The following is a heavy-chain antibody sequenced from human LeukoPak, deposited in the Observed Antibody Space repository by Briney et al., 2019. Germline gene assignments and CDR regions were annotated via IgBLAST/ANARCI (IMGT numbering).Heavy chain of an antibody. CDR3: ARESSVGAHKAFDY. J-gene: IGHJ4*02. CDR1: GFTFSSYW. D-gene: IGHD1-26*01. CDR2: INSDVSST. V-gene: IGHV3-74*01. Sequence: GGSLRLSCAASGFTFSSYWMHWVRHAPGKGLVWVSRINSDVSSTSYADSVKGRFTISRDNAKNTLYLQMNSLRAEDTAVYYCARESSVGAHKAFDYWGQGTLVTVSS.